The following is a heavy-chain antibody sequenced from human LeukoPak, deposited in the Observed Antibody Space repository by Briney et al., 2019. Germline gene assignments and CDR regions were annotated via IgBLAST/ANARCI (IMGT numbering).Heavy chain of an antibody. CDR3: ARDSLIQHGSGSYWGFDY. CDR1: GFMFSNYW. Sequence: GGSLRLSCAASGFMFSNYWMSWVRQAPGKGAEGVGDIKKDGSDKYYVGSVKGRFTISRDNAKNSLYLQMNSLRAEDTAVYYCARDSLIQHGSGSYWGFDYWGQGILVTVSS. V-gene: IGHV3-7*03. CDR2: IKKDGSDK. D-gene: IGHD3-10*01. J-gene: IGHJ4*02.